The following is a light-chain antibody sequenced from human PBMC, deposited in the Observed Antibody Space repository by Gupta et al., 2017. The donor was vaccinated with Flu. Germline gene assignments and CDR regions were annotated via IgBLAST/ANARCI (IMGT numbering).Light chain of an antibody. V-gene: IGLV2-8*01. CDR2: EDS. J-gene: IGLJ2*01. CDR3: YSDAGSNNNVV. CDR1: SSDVGGYNY. Sequence: CSGTSSDVGGYNYVSWDQQHPGNPPNLLSYEDSRRRSGVPDRFSGSKSGTTAALTIAGLQAEDEADYYLYSDAGSNNNVVFGGGTKLTVL.